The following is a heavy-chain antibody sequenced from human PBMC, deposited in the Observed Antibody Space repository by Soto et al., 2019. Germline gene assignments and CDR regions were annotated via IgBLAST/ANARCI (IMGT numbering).Heavy chain of an antibody. CDR2: INDVGTT. CDR1: GGSISGYY. Sequence: PSETLSLTCTVSGGSISGYYWSWIRQAPEKGLEVIGYINDVGTTNYNPSLKSRATISVDTSKNQVSLKLNSVTAADTAVYYCARTVATIYGYYFDYWGQGTLVTVSS. J-gene: IGHJ4*02. D-gene: IGHD5-12*01. V-gene: IGHV4-59*01. CDR3: ARTVATIYGYYFDY.